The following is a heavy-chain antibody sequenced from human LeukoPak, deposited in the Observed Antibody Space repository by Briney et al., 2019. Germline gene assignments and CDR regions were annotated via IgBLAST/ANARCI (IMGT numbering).Heavy chain of an antibody. CDR3: AELGITMIGGV. V-gene: IGHV3-48*03. D-gene: IGHD3-10*02. CDR2: ISSSGSTI. Sequence: PGGSLRLSCVTASGFTISSYDMSWVRQAPGKGLEWVSYISSSGSTIYYADSVKGRFTISRDNAKNSLYLQMNSLRAEDTAVYYCAELGITMIGGVWGKGTTVTISS. CDR1: GFTISSYD. J-gene: IGHJ6*04.